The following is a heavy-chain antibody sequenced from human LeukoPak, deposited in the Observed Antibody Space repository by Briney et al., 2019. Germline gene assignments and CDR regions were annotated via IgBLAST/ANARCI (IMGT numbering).Heavy chain of an antibody. CDR2: IIPIFGSA. CDR1: GYTFSNYA. J-gene: IGHJ3*02. V-gene: IGHV1-69*13. Sequence: SVKVSCKASGYTFSNYAISWVRQAPGQGLEWMGGIIPIFGSANYAQKFQGRVTITADESTSTAYMELSSLRSEDTAVYYCARDLSWEYSYAFRGFDIWGQGTMVTVSS. D-gene: IGHD5-18*01. CDR3: ARDLSWEYSYAFRGFDI.